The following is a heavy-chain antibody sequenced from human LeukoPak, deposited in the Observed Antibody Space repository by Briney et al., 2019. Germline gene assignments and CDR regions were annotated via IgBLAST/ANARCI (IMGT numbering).Heavy chain of an antibody. V-gene: IGHV1-69*01. J-gene: IGHJ4*02. CDR2: IIPIFGTA. CDR1: GGTFCSYA. D-gene: IGHD6-13*01. CDR3: AIRIAAAGIDY. Sequence: SVKVSCKASGGTFCSYAISWVRQAPGQGLEWMGGIIPIFGTANYAQKFQGRVTITADESTSTAYMELSSLRSEDTAVYYCAIRIAAAGIDYWGQGTLVTVSS.